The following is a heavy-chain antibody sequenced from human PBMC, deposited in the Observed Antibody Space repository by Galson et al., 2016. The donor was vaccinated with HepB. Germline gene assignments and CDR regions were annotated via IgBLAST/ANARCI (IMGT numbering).Heavy chain of an antibody. CDR1: GGSISSGGYY. CDR2: IYYSGST. CDR3: ARHSSYYGNCDY. V-gene: IGHV4-39*01. D-gene: IGHD2-15*01. Sequence: SETLSLTCTVSGGSISSGGYYWSWIRQHPGKGLEWIGSIYYSGSTYYNPSLKSRVTISVDTSKNQFSLNLSSVTAADTAVYYCARHSSYYGNCDYWGQGTLVTVSS. J-gene: IGHJ4*02.